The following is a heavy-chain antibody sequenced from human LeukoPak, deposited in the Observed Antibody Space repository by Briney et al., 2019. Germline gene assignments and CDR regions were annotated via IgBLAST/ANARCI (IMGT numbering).Heavy chain of an antibody. V-gene: IGHV4-34*01. Sequence: SETLSLTCAVYGGSFRGYYWSWIRQPPGKGLEWIGEINHSGSTNYNPSLKSRVTISVDTSKNQFSLKLSSVTAADTAVYYCARLVGIASSYVWFDPWGQGTLVTVSS. CDR3: ARLVGIASSYVWFDP. CDR2: INHSGST. J-gene: IGHJ5*02. D-gene: IGHD6-13*01. CDR1: GGSFRGYY.